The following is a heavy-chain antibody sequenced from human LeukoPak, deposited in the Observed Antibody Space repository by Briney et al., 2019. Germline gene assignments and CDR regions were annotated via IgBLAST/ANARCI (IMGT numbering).Heavy chain of an antibody. Sequence: PSVSLRLSCPASGFTFTNYWMSWVRQAPGKGLEWVANIKQYGSEKYYVDSVKGRFTISRDNAKNSLYLQVSSLSADDTALYYCSTLPYRSSTSCYDYWGQGNLVTVSS. D-gene: IGHD2-2*01. CDR3: STLPYRSSTSCYDY. CDR2: IKQYGSEK. J-gene: IGHJ4*02. V-gene: IGHV3-7*01. CDR1: GFTFTNYW.